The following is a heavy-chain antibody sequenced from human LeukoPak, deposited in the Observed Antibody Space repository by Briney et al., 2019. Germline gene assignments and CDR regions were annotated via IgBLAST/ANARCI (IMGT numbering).Heavy chain of an antibody. V-gene: IGHV5-51*01. D-gene: IGHD2-2*01. CDR2: IYPGDPDT. J-gene: IGHJ6*03. Sequence: GESLKISCKGSGYRFSTYWIGWVRQMPGKGLEWMGIIYPGDPDTKYSPSFEGQVTISADKSISSVYLQWSSLKASDTATYYCARRNLEGSNQLYYYFYMDVWGEGTTVTVSS. CDR1: GYRFSTYW. CDR3: ARRNLEGSNQLYYYFYMDV.